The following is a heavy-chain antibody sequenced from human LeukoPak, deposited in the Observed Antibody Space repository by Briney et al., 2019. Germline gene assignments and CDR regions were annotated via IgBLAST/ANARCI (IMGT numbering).Heavy chain of an antibody. V-gene: IGHV3-30*04. CDR1: GFTFSNYA. CDR2: ILENGSNQ. Sequence: GGSLRLSCAASGFTFSNYAMSWVRQAPGKGLDWVAVILENGSNQYYADSVKGRFTISRDNSKNTLFLQMNSLRGEDTAMYYCARVQGGGYRTADYWGQGTLVTVSS. J-gene: IGHJ4*02. CDR3: ARVQGGGYRTADY. D-gene: IGHD6-19*01.